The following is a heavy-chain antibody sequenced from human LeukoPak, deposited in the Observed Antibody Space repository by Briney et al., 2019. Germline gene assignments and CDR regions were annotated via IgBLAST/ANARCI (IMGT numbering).Heavy chain of an antibody. V-gene: IGHV1-46*02. J-gene: IGHJ6*02. CDR2: INPSGGVT. CDR1: GYNFKNYY. Sequence: GASVRVSCEASGYNFKNYYIHWVRQAPGLGLEWMGTINPSGGVTIYSQKFQGRVTMTTDTSTATVYMDMSSLRSDDTAVYYCAKALFAVHNYYYGMDVWGQGTTVTVSS. CDR3: AKALFAVHNYYYGMDV. D-gene: IGHD2-21*01.